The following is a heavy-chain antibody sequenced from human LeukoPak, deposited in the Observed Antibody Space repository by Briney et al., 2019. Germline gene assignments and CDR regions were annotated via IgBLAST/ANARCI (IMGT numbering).Heavy chain of an antibody. Sequence: PSQTLSLTCTVSGGSISSGSYYWGWIRQSPGKGLEWIGSIYHGGSTYYNPSLRSRVIVSVDTSKNHFSLKMSSVTAADTAVYYCARDLASCAGDCYSDGFDYWGQGALVTVSS. CDR3: ARDLASCAGDCYSDGFDY. CDR1: GGSISSGSYY. J-gene: IGHJ4*02. D-gene: IGHD2-21*02. V-gene: IGHV4-39*07. CDR2: IYHGGST.